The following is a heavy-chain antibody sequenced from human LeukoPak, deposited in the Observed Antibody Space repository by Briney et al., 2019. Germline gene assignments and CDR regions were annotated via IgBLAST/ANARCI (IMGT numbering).Heavy chain of an antibody. J-gene: IGHJ4*02. Sequence: SETLSLTCTVSGGSISSSSYYWGWIRQPPGKGLEWIGSIYYSGSTYYNPSLKSRVTISVDTSKNQFSLKLSSVTAADTAVYYCARVRLSSSSPTDYWGQGTLVTVSS. V-gene: IGHV4-39*01. D-gene: IGHD6-6*01. CDR2: IYYSGST. CDR3: ARVRLSSSSPTDY. CDR1: GGSISSSSYY.